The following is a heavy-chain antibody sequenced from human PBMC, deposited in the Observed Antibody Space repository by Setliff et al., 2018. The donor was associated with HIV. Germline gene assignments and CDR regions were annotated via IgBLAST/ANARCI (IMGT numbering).Heavy chain of an antibody. D-gene: IGHD1-1*01. J-gene: IGHJ6*03. CDR3: ARGTYYYYYYMDV. CDR2: IYTSGGT. V-gene: IGHV4-61*09. Sequence: SDTLSLTCTVSGGSISSGSYYWSWIRQPAGKGLEWIGHIYTSGGTNYNPSLKSRVTISVDTSKNQFSLKLSSVTAADTAVYFCARGTYYYYYYMDVWGKGTTVTVS. CDR1: GGSISSGSYY.